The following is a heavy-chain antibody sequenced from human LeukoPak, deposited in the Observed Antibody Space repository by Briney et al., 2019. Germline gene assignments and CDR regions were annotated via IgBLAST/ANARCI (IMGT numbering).Heavy chain of an antibody. CDR1: GYTFTGYY. CDR3: AREKNRNDVSYYMDV. Sequence: ASVKVSCKASGYTFTGYYMHWVRQAPGQGLEWMGWINPNSGGTNYAQKFQGRVTMTRDTSISTAYMELSRLRSDDTAVYYCAREKNRNDVSYYMDVWGKGTTVTVSS. D-gene: IGHD1-1*01. CDR2: INPNSGGT. J-gene: IGHJ6*03. V-gene: IGHV1-2*02.